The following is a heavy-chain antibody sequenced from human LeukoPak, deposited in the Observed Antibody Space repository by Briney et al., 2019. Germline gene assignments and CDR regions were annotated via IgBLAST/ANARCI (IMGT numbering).Heavy chain of an antibody. CDR3: ARVVVAGTRLFDY. CDR2: IYHSGST. D-gene: IGHD6-19*01. Sequence: SETLSLTCTVSGGSISSGGYYWSWIRQPPGKGLEWIGYIYHSGSTYYNPSLKSRVTISVDRSKNQFSLKLSSVTAADTAVYYCARVVVAGTRLFDYWGQGTLVTVSS. J-gene: IGHJ4*02. CDR1: GGSISSGGYY. V-gene: IGHV4-30-2*01.